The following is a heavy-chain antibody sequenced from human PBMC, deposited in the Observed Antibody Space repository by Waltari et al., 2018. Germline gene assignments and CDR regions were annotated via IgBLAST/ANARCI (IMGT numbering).Heavy chain of an antibody. V-gene: IGHV4-34*01. CDR3: ARSGRTARSSSGYFQH. Sequence: QVQLQQWGAGLLKPSETLSLTCAVHAGSFSGYYWSWTRQPPGKGLEWIGENNQSGSANYNPSLKTRVTISVDTSKNQFSLRLSSVTAADTALYYCARSGRTARSSSGYFQHWGQGTLVTVSS. CDR2: NNQSGSA. CDR1: AGSFSGYY. J-gene: IGHJ1*01. D-gene: IGHD6-6*01.